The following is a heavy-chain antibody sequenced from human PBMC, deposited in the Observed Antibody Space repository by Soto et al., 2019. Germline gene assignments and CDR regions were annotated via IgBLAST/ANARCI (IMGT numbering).Heavy chain of an antibody. CDR3: ARYASSGNNSVWYTFDP. CDR1: GGTFSIYT. D-gene: IGHD6-19*01. V-gene: IGHV1-69*13. CDR2: IIPIFGTT. J-gene: IGHJ5*02. Sequence: SVKVSCKASGGTFSIYTINGVLQSPVQWLEWMGGIIPIFGTTNYAKKFQGRVTITADESTSTAYMELSSLRSEDTAVYYCARYASSGNNSVWYTFDPWGQGTLVTVSS.